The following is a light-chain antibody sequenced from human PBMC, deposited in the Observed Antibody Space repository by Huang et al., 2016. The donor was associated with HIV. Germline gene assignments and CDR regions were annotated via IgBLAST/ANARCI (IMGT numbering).Light chain of an antibody. Sequence: DIIMTQSPDSLAVSLGERATLNCRSSQSVYSSSTSKDYMAWFQQNPGQPPRLILFWASTREAGVPDRFSGSGSGTHFTLTTANLEAEDAAIYYCQQYYSSPQTFGQGTRVEVK. J-gene: IGKJ1*01. CDR1: QSVYSSSTSKDY. CDR2: WAS. CDR3: QQYYSSPQT. V-gene: IGKV4-1*01.